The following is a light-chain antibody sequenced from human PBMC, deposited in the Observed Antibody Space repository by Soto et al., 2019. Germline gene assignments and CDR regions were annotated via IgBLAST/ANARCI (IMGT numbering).Light chain of an antibody. J-gene: IGLJ3*02. CDR2: DVT. CDR3: NSYAGSDNFGV. CDR1: SSDVGGYNH. V-gene: IGLV2-8*01. Sequence: QSALTQPPSASGSPGQSVTISCTGTSSDVGGYNHVSWYQQHQGKAPKVIIYDVTRQPSGVPDRFSGSKSGNTASLTVSGLRPEDEADYYCNSYAGSDNFGVFGGGTKLTVL.